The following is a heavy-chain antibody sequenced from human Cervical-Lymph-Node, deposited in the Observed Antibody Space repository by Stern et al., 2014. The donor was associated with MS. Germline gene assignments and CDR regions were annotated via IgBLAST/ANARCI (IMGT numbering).Heavy chain of an antibody. Sequence: QVQLQESGPGLVKPSETLSLTCTVSGASTSSSYWTWLRQPPGQPLEWIGNIAKSGDPNYNPSLKSRVTISVDTSKNQFSMQLTSATAADTAIYFCARDRDGNNYWYFGLWGPGILVTVSS. D-gene: IGHD5-24*01. V-gene: IGHV4-59*12. J-gene: IGHJ2*01. CDR2: IAKSGDP. CDR1: GASTSSSY. CDR3: ARDRDGNNYWYFGL.